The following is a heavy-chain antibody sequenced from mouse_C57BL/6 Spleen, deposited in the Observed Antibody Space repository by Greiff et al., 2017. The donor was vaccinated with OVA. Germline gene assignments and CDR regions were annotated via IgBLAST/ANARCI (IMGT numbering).Heavy chain of an antibody. V-gene: IGHV1-82*01. Sequence: QVQLQQSGPELVKPGASVKISCKASGYAFSSSWMNWVKQRPGKGLEWIGRIYPGDGDTNYNGKFKGKATLTADKSSSTAYMQLSSLTSEDSAVYFCARSPAELGRGYFDYWGQGTTLTVSS. CDR2: IYPGDGDT. CDR1: GYAFSSSW. J-gene: IGHJ2*01. D-gene: IGHD4-1*01. CDR3: ARSPAELGRGYFDY.